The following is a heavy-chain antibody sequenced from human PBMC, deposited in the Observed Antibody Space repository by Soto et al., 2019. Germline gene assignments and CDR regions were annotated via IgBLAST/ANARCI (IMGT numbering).Heavy chain of an antibody. Sequence: PSETLSLTCAVYGGSFSGYYWSWIRQPPGKGLEWIGEINHSGSTNYSPSFQGQVTISADKSISTAYLQWSSLRASDTAMYYCARHQRRGDAHYYYYGMDVWGQGTTVTVSS. CDR3: ARHQRRGDAHYYYYGMDV. CDR1: GGSFSGYY. J-gene: IGHJ6*02. V-gene: IGHV4-34*01. CDR2: INHSGST.